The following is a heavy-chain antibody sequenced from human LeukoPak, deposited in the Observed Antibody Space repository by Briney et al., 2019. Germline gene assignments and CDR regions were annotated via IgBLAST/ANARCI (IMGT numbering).Heavy chain of an antibody. CDR3: ARDAYYYDSSGKRTRWFDP. CDR2: IYYSGST. J-gene: IGHJ5*02. D-gene: IGHD3-22*01. CDR1: GASISSYY. Sequence: PSETLSLTCTVSGASISSYYWSWIRQPPGKGLEWVGYIYYSGSTNYNPSLKGRVTISVDTSKNQFSLKLSSVTAADTAVYYCARDAYYYDSSGKRTRWFDPWGQGTLVAVSS. V-gene: IGHV4-59*01.